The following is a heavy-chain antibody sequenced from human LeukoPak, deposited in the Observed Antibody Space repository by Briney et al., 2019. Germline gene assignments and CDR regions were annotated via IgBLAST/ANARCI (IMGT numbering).Heavy chain of an antibody. CDR2: INPNSGGT. D-gene: IGHD6-19*01. Sequence: GASVKVSCKASGYTFTGYYMHWVRQAPGQGLEWMGWINPNSGGTNYAQKFQGRVTMTRDTSISTAYMELSRLRSDDTAVYYCARARTSYSSGWCNSFGYWGQGTLVTVSS. CDR3: ARARTSYSSGWCNSFGY. CDR1: GYTFTGYY. J-gene: IGHJ4*02. V-gene: IGHV1-2*02.